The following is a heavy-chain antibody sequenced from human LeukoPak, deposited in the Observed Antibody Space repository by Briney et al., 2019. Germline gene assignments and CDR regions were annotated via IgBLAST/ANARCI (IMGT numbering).Heavy chain of an antibody. V-gene: IGHV3-64*01. CDR3: ARAITGNWNDNGYFDY. Sequence: PGGSLRLSCAASGFTFSSYAMSWVRQAPGEGLEYVSGINSNGGSTYYANSVKGRFTISRDNSKNTLYHQVGSLSAEDMAVYYCARAITGNWNDNGYFDYWGQGTLVTVST. CDR2: INSNGGST. D-gene: IGHD1-20*01. J-gene: IGHJ4*02. CDR1: GFTFSSYA.